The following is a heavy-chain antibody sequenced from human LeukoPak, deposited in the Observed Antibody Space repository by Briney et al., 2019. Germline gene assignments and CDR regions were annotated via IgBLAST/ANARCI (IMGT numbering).Heavy chain of an antibody. D-gene: IGHD3-22*01. CDR3: ARATSGHYYYFDY. J-gene: IGHJ4*02. V-gene: IGHV4-4*07. Sequence: SETLSLTCTVSGASISGYSWNWIRQPAGKGLEWIGRIYTRGSTKYNTSLKSRVTMSVDTSKNQFSLKLSSVTAADTAVYYCARATSGHYYYFDYWGQGTLVTVSS. CDR2: IYTRGST. CDR1: GASISGYS.